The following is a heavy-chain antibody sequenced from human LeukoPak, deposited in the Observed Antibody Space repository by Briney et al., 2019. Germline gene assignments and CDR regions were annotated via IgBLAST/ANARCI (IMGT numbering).Heavy chain of an antibody. Sequence: PSETLSLTCTVSGGSISSSSYYWGWIRQPPGKGLEWIGSIYYSGSTYYNPSLKSRVTISVDTSKNQFSLKLSSVTAADAAVYYCAREKLMVRGGAFDIWGQGTMVTVSS. D-gene: IGHD3-10*01. CDR2: IYYSGST. CDR1: GGSISSSSYY. J-gene: IGHJ3*02. CDR3: AREKLMVRGGAFDI. V-gene: IGHV4-39*07.